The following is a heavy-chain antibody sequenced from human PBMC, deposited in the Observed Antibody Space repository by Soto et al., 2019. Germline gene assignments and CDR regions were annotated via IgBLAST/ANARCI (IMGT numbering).Heavy chain of an antibody. CDR2: FIPMFDIT. CDR1: GGTFNNNA. V-gene: IGHV1-69*01. J-gene: IGHJ5*02. Sequence: QVQLVQSGAEVKTPGSSVKVSFKASGGTFNNNAINWVRQAPGQGLEWMGGFIPMFDITDYAQKFQGRVTTTADESTGTTYLELHSLRSEDTAVYYCAGVDSSMFGGGEWLDPWGQGTLVTVSS. D-gene: IGHD3-10*02. CDR3: AGVDSSMFGGGEWLDP.